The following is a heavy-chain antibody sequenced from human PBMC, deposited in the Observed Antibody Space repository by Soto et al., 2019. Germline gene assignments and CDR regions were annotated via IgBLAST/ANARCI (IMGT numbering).Heavy chain of an antibody. Sequence: ASVKVSCKASGYTFTSYAIHWVRQAPGQRLEWMGWINAGNGNTKYSQKFQGRVTITRDTSTGTLYMELSSLRSEDTAIYYCARGGDIVVVTAPLDHWGQGTLVTVSS. V-gene: IGHV1-3*01. CDR2: INAGNGNT. D-gene: IGHD2-21*02. CDR3: ARGGDIVVVTAPLDH. J-gene: IGHJ5*02. CDR1: GYTFTSYA.